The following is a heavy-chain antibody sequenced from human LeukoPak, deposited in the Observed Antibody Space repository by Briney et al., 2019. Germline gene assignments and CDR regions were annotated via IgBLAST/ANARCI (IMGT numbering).Heavy chain of an antibody. V-gene: IGHV3-23*01. Sequence: GSLRLSCAASGFTFSTYAMSWARQAPGKGLEWVSVISGSGGSTNYADSVKGRFTISRDNSKNTLYLQMNSLRAEDTAVYYCAKGLDYYYGMDVWGQGTTVTVSS. D-gene: IGHD3-16*01. CDR1: GFTFSTYA. J-gene: IGHJ6*02. CDR3: AKGLDYYYGMDV. CDR2: ISGSGGST.